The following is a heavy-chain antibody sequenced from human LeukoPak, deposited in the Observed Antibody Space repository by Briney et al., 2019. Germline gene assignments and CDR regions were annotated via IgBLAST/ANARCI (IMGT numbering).Heavy chain of an antibody. CDR3: ARDKSGTTQGDSDY. CDR1: GDTFTSYD. V-gene: IGHV1-18*01. Sequence: ASVKVSCKASGDTFTSYDISWVRQAPGQGLEWMGWISAYNGNTNYAQKLQGRVTMTTDTSTSTAYMELRSLRSDDTAVYYCARDKSGTTQGDSDYWGQGTLVTVSS. CDR2: ISAYNGNT. J-gene: IGHJ4*02. D-gene: IGHD1-1*01.